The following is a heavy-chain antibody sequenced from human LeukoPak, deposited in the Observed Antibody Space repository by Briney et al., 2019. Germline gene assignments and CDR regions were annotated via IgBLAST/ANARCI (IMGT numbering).Heavy chain of an antibody. CDR1: GGTFSTYA. CDR2: IIPIFGTA. V-gene: IGHV1-69*05. Sequence: ASVKVSCKASGGTFSTYAISWVRQAPGQGLEWMGGIIPIFGTANYAQKFQGRVTITTDESTSTAYMELSSLRSEDTAVYYCARALGTYYYGSGSCGYWGQGTLVTVSS. D-gene: IGHD3-10*01. CDR3: ARALGTYYYGSGSCGY. J-gene: IGHJ4*02.